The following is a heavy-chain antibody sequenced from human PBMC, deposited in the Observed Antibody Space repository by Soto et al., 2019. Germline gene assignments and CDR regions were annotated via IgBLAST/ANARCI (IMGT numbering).Heavy chain of an antibody. CDR3: ATAVCSGGSCLNYYFDY. Sequence: SVKVSCKASGGTFSSYTISWVRQAPGQGLEWMGRIVPNDGITIYAQKFQGRVTMTEDTSTDTAYMELSSLRSEDTAVYYCATAVCSGGSCLNYYFDYWGQGTLVTVSS. CDR2: IVPNDGIT. CDR1: GGTFSSYT. D-gene: IGHD2-15*01. V-gene: IGHV1-69*02. J-gene: IGHJ4*02.